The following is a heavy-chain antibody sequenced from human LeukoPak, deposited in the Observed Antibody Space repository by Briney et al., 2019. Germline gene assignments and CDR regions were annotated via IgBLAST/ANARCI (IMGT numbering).Heavy chain of an antibody. D-gene: IGHD1-26*01. Sequence: ASVKVSCKVSGYTLTELSMHWVRQAPGKGLEWMGGFDPEDGETIYAQKFQGRVTMTEGTSTDTAYMELSSLRSEDTAVYYCATVIVGATPLPYYFDYWGQGTLVTVSS. CDR2: FDPEDGET. CDR3: ATVIVGATPLPYYFDY. CDR1: GYTLTELS. V-gene: IGHV1-24*01. J-gene: IGHJ4*02.